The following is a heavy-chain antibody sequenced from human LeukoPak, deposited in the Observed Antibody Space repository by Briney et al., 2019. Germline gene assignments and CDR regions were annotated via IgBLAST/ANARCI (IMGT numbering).Heavy chain of an antibody. V-gene: IGHV4-39*01. D-gene: IGHD3-22*01. J-gene: IGHJ4*02. Sequence: SETLSLTCTVSGGSISSSSYYWGWIRQPPGKGLEWIGSIYYSGNTYYNPSLKSRVTISVDTSKNQFSLKLSSVTAADTAVYYCARHPTYYCSGGSCSLVVGGYYYDSSGYLISYFDYWGQGTLVTVSS. CDR2: IYYSGNT. CDR3: ARHPTYYCSGGSCSLVVGGYYYDSSGYLISYFDY. CDR1: GGSISSSSYY.